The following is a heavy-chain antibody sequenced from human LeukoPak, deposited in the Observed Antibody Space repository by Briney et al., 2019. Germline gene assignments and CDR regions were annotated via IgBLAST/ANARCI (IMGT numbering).Heavy chain of an antibody. Sequence: GGSLRLSCTASGFTFDDYAMHWVRQTPGKGLEWVSLISGNGENTYYADSVKGRFTISRDTSKNSLYLQMNSLRTEDTAFYSCAKGRVYNSIYGNFDSWGQGTPVTVSS. CDR1: GFTFDDYA. D-gene: IGHD5-18*01. V-gene: IGHV3-43*02. CDR2: ISGNGENT. CDR3: AKGRVYNSIYGNFDS. J-gene: IGHJ4*02.